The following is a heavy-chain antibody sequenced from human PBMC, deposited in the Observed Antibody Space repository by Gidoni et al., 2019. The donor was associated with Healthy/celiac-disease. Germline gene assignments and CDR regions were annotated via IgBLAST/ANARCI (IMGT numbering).Heavy chain of an antibody. V-gene: IGHV3-9*01. J-gene: IGHJ4*02. Sequence: EVQLVESGGGLVQPGRSLRLSCAASGFTFDDYAMHWVRQAPGKGLEWVSGISWNSGSIGYADSVKGRFTISRDNAKNSLYLQMNSLRAEDTALYYCAKGQKWELFIDYWGQGTLVTVSS. CDR2: ISWNSGSI. CDR3: AKGQKWELFIDY. D-gene: IGHD1-26*01. CDR1: GFTFDDYA.